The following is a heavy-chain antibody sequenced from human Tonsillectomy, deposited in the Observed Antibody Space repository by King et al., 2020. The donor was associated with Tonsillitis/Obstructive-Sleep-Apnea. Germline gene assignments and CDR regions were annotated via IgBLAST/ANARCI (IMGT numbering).Heavy chain of an antibody. Sequence: QLQESGPGLVKPSETLPLICTVSGGSISNYYWSWIRQPPGKGPEWIGYIYNSWSTNYNPSLKSRVTISADTSKNLFSLRLSSVTAADTAVYYCARAYYDIMTGYLDDAFDIWGQGTMVTVSS. D-gene: IGHD3-9*01. V-gene: IGHV4-59*08. CDR3: ARAYYDIMTGYLDDAFDI. CDR2: IYNSWST. J-gene: IGHJ3*02. CDR1: GGSISNYY.